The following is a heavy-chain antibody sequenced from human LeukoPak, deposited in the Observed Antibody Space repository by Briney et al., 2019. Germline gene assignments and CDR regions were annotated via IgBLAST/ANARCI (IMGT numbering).Heavy chain of an antibody. J-gene: IGHJ4*02. CDR2: ISSSGTTI. CDR3: ARLIAVAGTGDY. V-gene: IGHV3-11*04. CDR1: AFTFSDYY. D-gene: IGHD6-19*01. Sequence: GGSLRLSCAASAFTFSDYYMSWIRQAPGKGMEWVSYISSSGTTIYYADSVKGRFTISRDNAKNSLYLQMNSLRAEDTAVYYCARLIAVAGTGDYWGQGTLVTVSS.